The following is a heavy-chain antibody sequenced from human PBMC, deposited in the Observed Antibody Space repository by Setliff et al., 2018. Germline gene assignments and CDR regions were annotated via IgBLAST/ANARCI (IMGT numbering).Heavy chain of an antibody. J-gene: IGHJ5*02. CDR2: IYSSGST. Sequence: PSETLSLTCTVSGGSISSSYWSWIRQPPGKGLEWIGYIYSSGSTNYNPSLKSRVTISVDTSKNQFSLKLSSVNAADTAVYYCARAAKYDSSSYYGLWLDPWGQGTLVTVSS. CDR3: ARAAKYDSSSYYGLWLDP. D-gene: IGHD3-22*01. V-gene: IGHV4-59*01. CDR1: GGSISSSY.